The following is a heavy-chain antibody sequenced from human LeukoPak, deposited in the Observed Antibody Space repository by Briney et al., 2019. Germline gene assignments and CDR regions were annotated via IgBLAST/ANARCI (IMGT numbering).Heavy chain of an antibody. V-gene: IGHV1-58*02. CDR2: IVVGSSNT. CDR1: GFTFTSSA. CDR3: ASGSSGYTPIDY. Sequence: SVKVSCKASGFTFTSSAMQWVRQARGQRLEWIGWIVVGSSNTNYAQKFQERVTITRDMSTSTAYMELSSLRSEDTAVYYCASGSSGYTPIDYWGQGTLVTVSS. J-gene: IGHJ4*02. D-gene: IGHD3-22*01.